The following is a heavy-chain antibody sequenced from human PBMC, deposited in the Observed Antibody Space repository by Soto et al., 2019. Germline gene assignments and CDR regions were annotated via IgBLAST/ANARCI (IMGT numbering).Heavy chain of an antibody. V-gene: IGHV4-59*11. D-gene: IGHD3-10*01. Sequence: SENLSLPCTVSGGSPSRHHWSWIRQPPGKGLEWIGYIYYSGSTNYNPSLKSRVTISVDTSKNQFSLKLSSVTAADTAVYYCARVWGGAFDIWGQGTMVTVSS. J-gene: IGHJ3*02. CDR1: GGSPSRHH. CDR2: IYYSGST. CDR3: ARVWGGAFDI.